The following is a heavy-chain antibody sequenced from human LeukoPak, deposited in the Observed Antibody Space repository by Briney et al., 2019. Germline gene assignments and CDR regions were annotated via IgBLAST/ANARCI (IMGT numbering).Heavy chain of an antibody. V-gene: IGHV1-24*01. Sequence: GASVKVSCKVSGYTLTELSMHWVRQAPGKGLEWMGGFDPEDGETIYAQKFQGRVTMTRNTSISTAYMELSSLRSEDTAVYYCARVRVAMVRGVSQHFDYWGQGTLVTVSS. J-gene: IGHJ4*02. CDR1: GYTLTELS. CDR3: ARVRVAMVRGVSQHFDY. CDR2: FDPEDGET. D-gene: IGHD3-10*01.